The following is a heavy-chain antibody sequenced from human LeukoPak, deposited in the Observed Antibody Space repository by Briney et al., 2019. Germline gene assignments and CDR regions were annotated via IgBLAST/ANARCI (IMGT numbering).Heavy chain of an antibody. CDR3: ARDRTPGEYYYGSGTYAFDI. J-gene: IGHJ3*02. Sequence: SVKVSCKASGGTFSSYAISWVRQAPGQGLEWMGGIIPIFGTANYAQKFQGRVTITADKSTSTAYMELSSLRSEDTAVYYCARDRTPGEYYYGSGTYAFDIWGQGTMVTVSS. V-gene: IGHV1-69*06. D-gene: IGHD3-10*01. CDR2: IIPIFGTA. CDR1: GGTFSSYA.